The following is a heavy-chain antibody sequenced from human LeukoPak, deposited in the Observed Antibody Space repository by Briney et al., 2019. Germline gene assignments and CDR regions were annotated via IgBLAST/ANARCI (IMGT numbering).Heavy chain of an antibody. D-gene: IGHD1-1*01. CDR2: ISNSGST. CDR1: GGYVNRGTFF. Sequence: SETLSLTCAVSGGYVNRGTFFWTWIRKPPGKGLEWIGYISNSGSTNYHPSLKSRVTISSDTSKTQFTLKLTSVTAADTAVYYCARGVPTFTPYYYYYYGMDVWGQGTTVTVSS. J-gene: IGHJ6*02. V-gene: IGHV4-61*01. CDR3: ARGVPTFTPYYYYYYGMDV.